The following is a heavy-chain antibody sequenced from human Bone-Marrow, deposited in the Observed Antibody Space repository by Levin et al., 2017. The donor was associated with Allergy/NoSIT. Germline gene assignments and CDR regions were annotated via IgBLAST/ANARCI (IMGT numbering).Heavy chain of an antibody. Sequence: GGSLRLSCAASGFTFSSYAMSWVRQAPGKGLEWVSAISGSGGSTYYADSVKGRFTISRDNSKNTLYLQMNSLRAEDTAVYYCAKDIVVVPAAMYAAFDIWGQGTMVTVSS. CDR2: ISGSGGST. J-gene: IGHJ3*02. D-gene: IGHD2-2*01. V-gene: IGHV3-23*01. CDR3: AKDIVVVPAAMYAAFDI. CDR1: GFTFSSYA.